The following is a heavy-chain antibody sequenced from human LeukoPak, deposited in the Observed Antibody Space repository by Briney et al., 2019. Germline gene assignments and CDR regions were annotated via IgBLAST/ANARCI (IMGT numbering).Heavy chain of an antibody. J-gene: IGHJ4*02. Sequence: GGSLRLSCAASGFTFSSYAMSWVRQAPGKGLEWVSAISGSGGSTYYADSVKGRFTIPRDNSKNTLYLQMNSLRAEDTAVYYCAKDPGWSYGYGYWGQGTLVTVSS. V-gene: IGHV3-23*01. CDR2: ISGSGGST. D-gene: IGHD5-18*01. CDR1: GFTFSSYA. CDR3: AKDPGWSYGYGY.